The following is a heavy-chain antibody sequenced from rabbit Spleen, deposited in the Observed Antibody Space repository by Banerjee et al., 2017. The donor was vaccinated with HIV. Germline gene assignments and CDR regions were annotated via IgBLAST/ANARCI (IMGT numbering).Heavy chain of an antibody. Sequence: QSLEESGGGLVKPGAYLTLTCKASGFSFNSGYDMCWVRQAPGKGLEWIACIDVARSGNCYHATWAKGRFTVSKTSSTTVTLEMTSLTAADTATYFCARDAAGREDFNLWGPGTLVTVS. CDR2: IDVARSGNC. CDR3: ARDAAGREDFNL. V-gene: IGHV1S40*01. CDR1: GFSFNSGYD. D-gene: IGHD4-2*01. J-gene: IGHJ4*01.